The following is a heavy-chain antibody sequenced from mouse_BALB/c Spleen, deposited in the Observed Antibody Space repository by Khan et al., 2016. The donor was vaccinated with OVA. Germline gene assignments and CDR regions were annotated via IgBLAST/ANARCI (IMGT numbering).Heavy chain of an antibody. CDR2: IYPGNGYT. V-gene: IGHV1S134*01. CDR1: GNIFTSYG. J-gene: IGHJ2*01. Sequence: EVQLQESGAELGRPGSSVKLSCKTSGNIFTSYGIKWVKQRPGQGLEWIGYIYPGNGYTEYSEKFQGKATLTSDTSSNTAYMQLRSLTSEDSAIFCSTTADYRSYFDYWGQGTTLTVSS. D-gene: IGHD2-14*01. CDR3: TTADYRSYFDY.